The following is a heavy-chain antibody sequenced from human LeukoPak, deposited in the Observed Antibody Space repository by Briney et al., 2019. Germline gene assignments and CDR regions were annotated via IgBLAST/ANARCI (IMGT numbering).Heavy chain of an antibody. D-gene: IGHD4-17*01. J-gene: IGHJ4*02. CDR2: IKQGGSQK. CDR1: GFTFSSHW. V-gene: IGHV3-7*01. CDR3: ARGPNFGDYVDFLDS. Sequence: GGSLRLSCAASGFTFSSHWMTWVRLAPGKGLEWVANIKQGGSQKYYVDSVKGRFTISRDDARSTLFLQMNNLRAEDSALYYCARGPNFGDYVDFLDSWGQGTLVTVSS.